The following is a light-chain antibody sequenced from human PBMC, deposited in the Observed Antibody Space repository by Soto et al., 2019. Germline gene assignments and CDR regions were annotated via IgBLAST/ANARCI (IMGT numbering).Light chain of an antibody. V-gene: IGLV2-14*01. CDR1: STDIGVYNY. CDR3: SSYTTSATLV. Sequence: QSALTQPASVSGSPGQSITISCTGTSTDIGVYNYVSWYQQHPGKAPKVMIYEVTNRPSGVSNRFSGSKSGDTASLTISGLQSEDEADDYCSSYTTSATLVFGGGTKLTVL. J-gene: IGLJ3*02. CDR2: EVT.